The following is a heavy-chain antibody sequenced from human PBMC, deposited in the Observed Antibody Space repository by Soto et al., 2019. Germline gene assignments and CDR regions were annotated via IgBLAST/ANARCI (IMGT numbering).Heavy chain of an antibody. J-gene: IGHJ6*02. D-gene: IGHD3-16*02. CDR2: ISSSGSTI. V-gene: IGHV3-11*01. Sequence: QVQLVESGGGLVKPGGSLRLSCAASGFTFSDYYMSWIRQAPGKGLEWVSYISSSGSTIYYADSVKGRFTISRDNAKNSLYLQMNSLRAEDTAVYYCARDRYYDYVWGSYRHPHQAYYYYGMDVWGQGTTVTVSS. CDR1: GFTFSDYY. CDR3: ARDRYYDYVWGSYRHPHQAYYYYGMDV.